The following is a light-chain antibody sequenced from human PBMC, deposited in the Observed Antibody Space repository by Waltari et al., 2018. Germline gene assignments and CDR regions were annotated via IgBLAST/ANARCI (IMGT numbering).Light chain of an antibody. Sequence: EIVMTQSPATLSLSPGERATLSCRASQSVSSTLAWYQQKPGQAPRLLIYGASSRATGIPDRFSGSGSGTEFTLIISSLEPEDVAVYYCQQNSNWPLTFGPGTKLDIK. J-gene: IGKJ3*01. CDR3: QQNSNWPLT. CDR1: QSVSST. CDR2: GAS. V-gene: IGKV3D-15*01.